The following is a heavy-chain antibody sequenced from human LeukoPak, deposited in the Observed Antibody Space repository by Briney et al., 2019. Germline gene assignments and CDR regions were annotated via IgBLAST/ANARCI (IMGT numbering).Heavy chain of an antibody. Sequence: GGSLRLSCAASGFTFSSYWMHWVRQAPGKGLVWVSRINSDGSSTSYADSVKGRFTISRDNAKNTLYLQMNSLRAEDTAVYYCARGGIWFGDQNFDYWGQGTLVTVSS. V-gene: IGHV3-74*01. J-gene: IGHJ4*02. CDR2: INSDGSST. D-gene: IGHD3-10*01. CDR3: ARGGIWFGDQNFDY. CDR1: GFTFSSYW.